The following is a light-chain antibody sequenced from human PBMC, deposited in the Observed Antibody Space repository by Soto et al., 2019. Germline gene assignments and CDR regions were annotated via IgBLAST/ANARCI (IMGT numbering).Light chain of an antibody. CDR2: EVT. CDR1: TTDLGAYDY. CDR3: SSYTISSTVV. Sequence: QSALTQPASVSGSPGQSITISCTGSTTDLGAYDYVSWYQQRPGQVPKLIIFEVTNRPSGVPDRFSGSKSGNTASLTISGLQADDEADYYCSSYTISSTVVFGGGTRLTVL. V-gene: IGLV2-14*01. J-gene: IGLJ2*01.